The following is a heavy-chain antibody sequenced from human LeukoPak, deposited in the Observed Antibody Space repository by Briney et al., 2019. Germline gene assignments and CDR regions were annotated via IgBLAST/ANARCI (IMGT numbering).Heavy chain of an antibody. CDR1: GFTFDDYA. D-gene: IGHD3-10*01. Sequence: PGGSLRLSCAASGFTFDDYAMHWVRQAPGKGLEWVSGISWNSGSIGYADSVKGRFTISRDNAKNSLYLQMNSLRAEDMALYYCAKAGGSGSYRGKYYYYYYMDVWGKGTTVTVSS. CDR3: AKAGGSGSYRGKYYYYYYMDV. V-gene: IGHV3-9*03. CDR2: ISWNSGSI. J-gene: IGHJ6*03.